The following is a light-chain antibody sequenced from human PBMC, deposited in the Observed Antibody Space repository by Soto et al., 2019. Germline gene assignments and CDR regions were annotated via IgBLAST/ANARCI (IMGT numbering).Light chain of an antibody. V-gene: IGKV3-20*01. CDR1: QSVSSSY. J-gene: IGKJ1*01. CDR3: QHYGNSPKP. Sequence: ELVLTQSPGTLSLSPGERATLSCRASQSVSSSYLAWYQQKPGQAPRLLILGASTRATGIPDRFSGSGSGTDFTLTISRLEPADFAVYYCQHYGNSPKPFGQGTKVDIK. CDR2: GAS.